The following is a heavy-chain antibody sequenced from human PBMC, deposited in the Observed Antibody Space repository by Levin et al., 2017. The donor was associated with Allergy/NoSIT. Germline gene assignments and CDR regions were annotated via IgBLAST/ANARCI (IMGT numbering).Heavy chain of an antibody. CDR3: TRDTQLLYGPPRHSFDY. J-gene: IGHJ4*02. V-gene: IGHV3-49*05. CDR2: IRSKAYGGTT. D-gene: IGHD2-2*02. Sequence: KPGGSLRLSCTASGFTFGDYAMSWFRQAPGKGLEWVGFIRSKAYGGTTEYAASVKGRFTISRDDSKSIAYLQMNSLKTEDTAVYYCTRDTQLLYGPPRHSFDYWGQGTLVTVSS. CDR1: GFTFGDYA.